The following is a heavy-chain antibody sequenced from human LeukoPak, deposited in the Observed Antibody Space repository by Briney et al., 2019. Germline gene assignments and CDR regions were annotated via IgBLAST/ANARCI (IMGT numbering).Heavy chain of an antibody. D-gene: IGHD5-18*01. CDR3: ARGGYSYGRVDY. Sequence: PGGSLRLSCAASGFTFSSYALHWVRQAPGKGLEWVAVISYDGRNKYYADSVKGRFTISRDNSKNTLYLQMNSLRAEDTAVYYCARGGYSYGRVDYWGRGALVTVSS. V-gene: IGHV3-30*04. CDR2: ISYDGRNK. J-gene: IGHJ4*02. CDR1: GFTFSSYA.